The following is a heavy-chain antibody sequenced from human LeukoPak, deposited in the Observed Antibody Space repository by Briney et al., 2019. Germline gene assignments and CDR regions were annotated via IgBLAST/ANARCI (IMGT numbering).Heavy chain of an antibody. J-gene: IGHJ3*02. CDR1: GFTFSSYW. CDR2: IKQDGSGK. Sequence: GGSLRLSCAASGFTFSSYWMSWVRQAPGKGLEWVANIKQDGSGKYYVDSVKGRFTISRDNAKNSLYLQMNSLRAEDTAVYYCAREYYDSSGYSAFDIWGQGTMVTVSS. CDR3: AREYYDSSGYSAFDI. V-gene: IGHV3-7*01. D-gene: IGHD3-22*01.